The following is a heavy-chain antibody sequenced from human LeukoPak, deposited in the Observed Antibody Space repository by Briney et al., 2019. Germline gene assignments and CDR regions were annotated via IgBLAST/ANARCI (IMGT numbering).Heavy chain of an antibody. V-gene: IGHV3-7*01. J-gene: IGHJ4*02. CDR3: GRDSFETDIDY. CDR2: IKEDGSET. Sequence: GGSLRLPCGASGFSFSTYWMSWVRQAPGKGLEWVANIKEDGSETYYVDSLRGRFTISRDNVKNSLYLQINSLRAEDTAVYYCGRDSFETDIDYWGQGTLVTVSS. D-gene: IGHD1-14*01. CDR1: GFSFSTYW.